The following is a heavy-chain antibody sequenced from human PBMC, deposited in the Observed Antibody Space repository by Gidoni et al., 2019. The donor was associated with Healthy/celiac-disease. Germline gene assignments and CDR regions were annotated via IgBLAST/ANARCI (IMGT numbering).Heavy chain of an antibody. CDR2: ISSSSSYT. J-gene: IGHJ5*02. CDR3: ARVGPALNWFDP. V-gene: IGHV3-11*06. CDR1: GFPFSDYY. Sequence: QVQLVESGGGLVKPGGSLRLSCAASGFPFSDYYMSWIRQAPGKGLEWVSYISSSSSYTNYADSVKGRFTISRDNAKNSLYLQMNSLRAEDTAVYYCARVGPALNWFDPWGQGTLVTVSS.